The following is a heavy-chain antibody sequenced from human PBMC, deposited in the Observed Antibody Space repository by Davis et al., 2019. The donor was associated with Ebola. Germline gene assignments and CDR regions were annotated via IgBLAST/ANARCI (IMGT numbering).Heavy chain of an antibody. CDR1: GFSFSTCA. CDR2: ISSGSSNT. CDR3: AKDYFDY. V-gene: IGHV3-23*01. J-gene: IGHJ4*02. Sequence: GESLKISCAASGFSFSTCAMNWVRQAPGKGLEWVSTISSGSSNTYYADSVKGRFTISRDNSKNTLYLQMNSLRAEDTAVYYCAKDYFDYWGQGTLVTVSS.